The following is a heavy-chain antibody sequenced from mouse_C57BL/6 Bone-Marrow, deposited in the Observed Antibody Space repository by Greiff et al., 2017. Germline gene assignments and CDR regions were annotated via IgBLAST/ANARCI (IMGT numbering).Heavy chain of an antibody. Sequence: VQLQQPGAELVKPGASVKMSCKASGYTFTSYWITWVKQRPGQGLEWIGDIYPGSGSTNYNEKFKSKATLTVDTSSSTAYMQLSSLTSEDSAVYYCARGGDGYSAWFAYWGQGTLVTVSA. V-gene: IGHV1-55*01. D-gene: IGHD2-3*01. J-gene: IGHJ3*01. CDR1: GYTFTSYW. CDR3: ARGGDGYSAWFAY. CDR2: IYPGSGST.